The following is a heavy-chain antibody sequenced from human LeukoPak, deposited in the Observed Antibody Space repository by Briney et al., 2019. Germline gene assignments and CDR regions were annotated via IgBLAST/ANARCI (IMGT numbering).Heavy chain of an antibody. V-gene: IGHV3-23*01. J-gene: IGHJ4*02. Sequence: GGSLRLSCAASGFTFTSYAMSWVRQAPGKGLEWVSTISASGTTYYADSVKGRFTISRDNSKNTLYLQMNSLRAEDTAVYYCAKDEGWLPDYWGQGTLVTVSS. CDR1: GFTFTSYA. CDR2: ISASGTT. D-gene: IGHD5-12*01. CDR3: AKDEGWLPDY.